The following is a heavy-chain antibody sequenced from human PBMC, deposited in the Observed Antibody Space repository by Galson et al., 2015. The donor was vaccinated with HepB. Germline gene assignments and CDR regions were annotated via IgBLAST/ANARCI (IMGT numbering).Heavy chain of an antibody. CDR2: IYYSGST. Sequence: QVQLRESGPGLVKPSETLSLTCTVSGGSISSYYWSWIRQPPGKGLEWIGYIYYSGSTNYNPSLKSRVTISVDTSKNQFSLKLSSVTAADTAVYYCARMIHLVPLGFNGMDVWGQGTTVTVSS. CDR1: GGSISSYY. V-gene: IGHV4-59*01. D-gene: IGHD2-2*01. J-gene: IGHJ6*02. CDR3: ARMIHLVPLGFNGMDV.